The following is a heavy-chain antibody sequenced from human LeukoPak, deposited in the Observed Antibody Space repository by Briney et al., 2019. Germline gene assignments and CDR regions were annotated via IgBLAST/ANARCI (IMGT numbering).Heavy chain of an antibody. CDR3: AKDFWSSRAAEVLRYFDWLLSPPYYYYGMDV. J-gene: IGHJ6*02. CDR1: GFTFSSYG. D-gene: IGHD3-9*01. Sequence: GSLRLSCAASGFTFSSYGMHWVRQAPGKGLEWVAVISYDGSNKYYADSVKGRFTISRDNSKNTLYLQMNSLRAEDTAVYYCAKDFWSSRAAEVLRYFDWLLSPPYYYYGMDVWGQGTTVTVSS. CDR2: ISYDGSNK. V-gene: IGHV3-30*18.